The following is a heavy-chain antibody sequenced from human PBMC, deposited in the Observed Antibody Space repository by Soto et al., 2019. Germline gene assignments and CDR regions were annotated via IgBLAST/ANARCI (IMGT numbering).Heavy chain of an antibody. CDR3: ARDYSSSWYSYYYGMDV. Sequence: GGSLRLSXAASGFTFSDYYMSWIRQAPGKGLEWVSYISSSGSTIYYADSVKGRFTISRDNAKNSLYLQMNSLRAEDTAVYYCARDYSSSWYSYYYGMDVWGQGTTVTAP. J-gene: IGHJ6*02. V-gene: IGHV3-11*01. CDR1: GFTFSDYY. D-gene: IGHD6-13*01. CDR2: ISSSGSTI.